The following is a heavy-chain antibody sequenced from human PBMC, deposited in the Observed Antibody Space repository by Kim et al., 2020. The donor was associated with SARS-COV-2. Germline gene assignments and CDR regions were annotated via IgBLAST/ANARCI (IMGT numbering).Heavy chain of an antibody. CDR2: INHSGST. Sequence: SETLSLTCAVYGGSFSGYYWSWIRQPPGKGLEWIGEINHSGSTNYNPSLKSRVTISVDTSKNQFSLKLSSVTAADTAVYYCARGFSWDDSSGYYFRLGIQYYFDYWGREPWSPSPQ. CDR1: GGSFSGYY. V-gene: IGHV4-34*01. J-gene: IGHJ4*02. D-gene: IGHD3-22*01. CDR3: ARGFSWDDSSGYYFRLGIQYYFDY.